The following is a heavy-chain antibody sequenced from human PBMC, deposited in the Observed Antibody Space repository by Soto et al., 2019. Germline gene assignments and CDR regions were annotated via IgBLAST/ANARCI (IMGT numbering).Heavy chain of an antibody. D-gene: IGHD3-22*01. CDR2: ISGSGGST. J-gene: IGHJ4*02. CDR3: AKIQTSGYYYDSSGYW. Sequence: GGSLRLSCAASGFTFSSYAMSWVRQATGKGLEWVSAISGSGGSTYYADSVKGRFTISRDNSKNTLYLQMNSLRAEDTAVYYCAKIQTSGYYYDSSGYWWGQGTLVTVSS. CDR1: GFTFSSYA. V-gene: IGHV3-23*01.